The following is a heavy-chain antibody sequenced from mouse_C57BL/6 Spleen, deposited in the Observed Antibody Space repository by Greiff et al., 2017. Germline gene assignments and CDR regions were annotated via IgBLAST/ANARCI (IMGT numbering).Heavy chain of an antibody. Sequence: SGAELVKPGASVKISCKASGYAFSSYWMNWVKQRPGQGLEWIGQIYPGAGDTNYNGKFKGKATLTADKSSSTAYMQLSSLTSEDSAVYFCARSTAQATWDYWGQGTTLTVSS. CDR3: ARSTAQATWDY. D-gene: IGHD3-2*02. J-gene: IGHJ2*01. V-gene: IGHV1-80*01. CDR1: GYAFSSYW. CDR2: IYPGAGDT.